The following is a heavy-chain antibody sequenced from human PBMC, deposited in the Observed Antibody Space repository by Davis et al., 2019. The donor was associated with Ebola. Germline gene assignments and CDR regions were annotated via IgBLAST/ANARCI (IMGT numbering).Heavy chain of an antibody. CDR1: GFTFSSYA. CDR2: ISGSGGST. Sequence: GESLKISCAASGFTFSSYAMSWVRQAPGKGLEWVSAISGSGGSTYYADSVKGRFTISRDNSKNTLYLQMNSLRAEDTAVYYCAGLGKKLLLYYYYYMDVWGKGTTVTVSS. V-gene: IGHV3-23*01. J-gene: IGHJ6*03. D-gene: IGHD2-15*01. CDR3: AGLGKKLLLYYYYYMDV.